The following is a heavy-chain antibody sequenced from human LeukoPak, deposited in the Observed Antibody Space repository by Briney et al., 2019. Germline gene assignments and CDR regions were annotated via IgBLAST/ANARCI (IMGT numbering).Heavy chain of an antibody. D-gene: IGHD6-19*01. CDR3: ARERAVAAPRELNFDY. CDR1: GGSFSGYY. Sequence: SETLSLTCAVYGGSFSGYYWSWIRQPPGKGLEWIGEINHSGSTNYNPSLKSRVNISVDTSKNQFSLKLSSVTAADTAVYYCARERAVAAPRELNFDYWGQGTLVTVSS. J-gene: IGHJ4*02. CDR2: INHSGST. V-gene: IGHV4-34*01.